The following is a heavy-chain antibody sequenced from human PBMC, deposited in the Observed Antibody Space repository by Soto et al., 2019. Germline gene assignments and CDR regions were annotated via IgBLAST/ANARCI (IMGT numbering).Heavy chain of an antibody. Sequence: GESLKISCKSSGYIFSDYWIGWVRQMPGRGLEWMGIIYPGDSDTRYSASFQGQVTISADKSISTTFLQWSSLKASDTAMYYCVRPNFGALTHFDFWGQGTLVTVSS. CDR2: IYPGDSDT. V-gene: IGHV5-51*01. CDR1: GYIFSDYW. D-gene: IGHD3-16*01. J-gene: IGHJ4*02. CDR3: VRPNFGALTHFDF.